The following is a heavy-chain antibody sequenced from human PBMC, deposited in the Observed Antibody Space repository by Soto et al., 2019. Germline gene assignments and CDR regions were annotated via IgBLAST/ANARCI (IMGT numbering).Heavy chain of an antibody. Sequence: EVHLVESGGGPVKPGGSLRISCAASGFTFSGAWMSGVRQAPGKGLEWVGRIKSKFDGGRIDYAASVKGRFSISTDDSTNTRFLQRNSLKTEDTAVSFCTTRVAGTPRAIDSWGQGTLVTVSS. CDR3: TTRVAGTPRAIDS. D-gene: IGHD2-15*01. V-gene: IGHV3-15*01. CDR1: GFTFSGAW. CDR2: IKSKFDGGRI. J-gene: IGHJ4*02.